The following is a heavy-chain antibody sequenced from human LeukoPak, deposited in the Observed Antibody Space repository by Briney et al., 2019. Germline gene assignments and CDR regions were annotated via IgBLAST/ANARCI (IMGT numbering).Heavy chain of an antibody. D-gene: IGHD6-19*01. V-gene: IGHV1-18*04. J-gene: IGHJ4*02. CDR2: ISVYSDDS. Sequence: ASVKVSCKASGYTFTGYYMHWVRQAPGQGLEWIGWISVYSDDSRYAQKFQGRVTMTTDASTRTAYMELTSLRSDDTAVYYCARESRSSGEDYWGQGTLVTVSS. CDR3: ARESRSSGEDY. CDR1: GYTFTGYY.